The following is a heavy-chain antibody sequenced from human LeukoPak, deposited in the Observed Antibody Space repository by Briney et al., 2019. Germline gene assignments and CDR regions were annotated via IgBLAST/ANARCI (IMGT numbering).Heavy chain of an antibody. D-gene: IGHD2/OR15-2a*01. CDR3: ARGGLSIMGY. V-gene: IGHV3-48*01. CDR1: EFILSSYA. J-gene: IGHJ4*02. CDR2: LSSSGSTK. Sequence: HAGGSLRLSCEASEFILSSYAMSWVRQAPGKGLEWVSYLSSSGSTKYYADSVKGRFTISRDNARNSLYLQMNSLRAEDTAVYFCARGGLSIMGYWGQGTLVTVSS.